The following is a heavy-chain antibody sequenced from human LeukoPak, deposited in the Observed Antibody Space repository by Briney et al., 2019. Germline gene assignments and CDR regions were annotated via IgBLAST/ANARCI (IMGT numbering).Heavy chain of an antibody. V-gene: IGHV3-23*01. Sequence: GGSLRLSCAASGITFSSYAMSWVRQAPGKGLEWVSAISGSGGSTYYADSVKGRFTISRDNARNTLYLQMNSLGAEDTAVYYCASDFTGYDDYWGQGTLVTVSS. CDR2: ISGSGGST. J-gene: IGHJ4*02. CDR1: GITFSSYA. D-gene: IGHD3-9*01. CDR3: ASDFTGYDDY.